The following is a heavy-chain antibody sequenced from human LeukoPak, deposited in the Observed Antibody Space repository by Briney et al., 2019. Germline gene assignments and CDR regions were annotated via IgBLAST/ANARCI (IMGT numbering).Heavy chain of an antibody. CDR3: ARDPYSGYDSYYFDY. CDR2: IWYDGSNK. Sequence: GRSQRLSCAAYGFTFSSYGKHWVRQDPGKGLEWVADIWYDGSNKYYADSVKVRFTFSRDNSNNTLYLQMNSLRAEATAVYYCARDPYSGYDSYYFDYWGQGTLVTVSS. J-gene: IGHJ4*02. V-gene: IGHV3-33*01. D-gene: IGHD5-12*01. CDR1: GFTFSSYG.